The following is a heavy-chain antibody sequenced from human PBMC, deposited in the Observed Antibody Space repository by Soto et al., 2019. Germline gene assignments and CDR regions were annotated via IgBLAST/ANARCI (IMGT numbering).Heavy chain of an antibody. CDR1: GFTFSSYW. D-gene: IGHD4-17*01. CDR2: INGDGTTT. J-gene: IGHJ4*02. CDR3: VRDLSVTTKFDY. V-gene: IGHV3-74*01. Sequence: EVQLVESGGGLVQPGGSRRLSCAASGFTFSSYWMHWVGKAPGRGLVWVSRINGDGTTTGYADFVKGRFSISRDSAKNTLYLQMNSLRAEDTAVYYCVRDLSVTTKFDYWGQGTLVTVSS.